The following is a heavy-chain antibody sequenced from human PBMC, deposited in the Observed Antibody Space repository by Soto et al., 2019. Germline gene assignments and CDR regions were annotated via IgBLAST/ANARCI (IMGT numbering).Heavy chain of an antibody. Sequence: EVQLVESGGGLVQSGGSLRLSCAASGFTFRSYWMHWVRQAPGKGLFWVSRIKGDGISTNYADSVKGRFTISRDNAKDTVFLQMNGLSADDTAVYYCARGAMGNYYNDYWGQGTLVTVSS. CDR2: IKGDGIST. CDR1: GFTFRSYW. V-gene: IGHV3-74*01. CDR3: ARGAMGNYYNDY. J-gene: IGHJ4*02. D-gene: IGHD3-10*01.